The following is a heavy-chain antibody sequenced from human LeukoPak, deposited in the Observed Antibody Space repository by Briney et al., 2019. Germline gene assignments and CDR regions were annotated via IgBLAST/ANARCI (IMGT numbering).Heavy chain of an antibody. J-gene: IGHJ6*02. CDR3: ARDSNLNYDFWSGYLSGGMDV. Sequence: GGSLRLSCAASGFTFSSYAMYWVRQAPGKGLEWVAVISYDGSNKYYADSVKGRFAISRDNSKNTLYLQMNSLRAEDTAVYYCARDSNLNYDFWSGYLSGGMDVWGQGTTVTVSS. CDR1: GFTFSSYA. V-gene: IGHV3-30*09. D-gene: IGHD3-3*01. CDR2: ISYDGSNK.